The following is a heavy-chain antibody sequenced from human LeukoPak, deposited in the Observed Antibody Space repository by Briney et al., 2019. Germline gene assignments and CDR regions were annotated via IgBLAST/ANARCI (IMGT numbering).Heavy chain of an antibody. CDR3: ARAQAYCGGDCHFQP. D-gene: IGHD2-21*02. J-gene: IGHJ1*01. V-gene: IGHV1-46*01. Sequence: ASVKVSCKASGYTFTSYYMHWVRQAPGQGLEWMGIINPSGGSTNYAQKFRGRVTMTRDTSTSTVYMELSSLRSEDTAVYYCARAQAYCGGDCHFQPWGQGTLVTVSS. CDR2: INPSGGST. CDR1: GYTFTSYY.